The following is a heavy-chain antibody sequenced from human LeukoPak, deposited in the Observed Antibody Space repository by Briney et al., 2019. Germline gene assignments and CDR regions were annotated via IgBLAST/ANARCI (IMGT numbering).Heavy chain of an antibody. J-gene: IGHJ4*02. V-gene: IGHV4-61*08. CDR2: IYCSGST. Sequence: SETLSLTCTVSGGSISSGGYYWSWIRQPPGKGLEWIGYIYCSGSTNYNPSLKSRVTISVDTSKNQFSLKLSSVTAADTAVYYCARGYDSSVIGYWGQGTLVTVSS. CDR1: GGSISSGGYY. CDR3: ARGYDSSVIGY. D-gene: IGHD3-22*01.